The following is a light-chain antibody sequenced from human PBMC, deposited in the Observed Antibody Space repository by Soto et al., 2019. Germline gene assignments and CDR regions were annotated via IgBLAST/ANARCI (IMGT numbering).Light chain of an antibody. V-gene: IGKV1-5*01. CDR3: QHYNSYSEA. Sequence: IQMTQSPSTLSGSVGDRVTITCRASQSISSWLAWYQKKPVKDPKILIYDASSLESGVPSRFSCIVSATEFNLTISRLQTDDCATYDCQHYNSYSEAFGQGTKVDIK. J-gene: IGKJ1*01. CDR1: QSISSW. CDR2: DAS.